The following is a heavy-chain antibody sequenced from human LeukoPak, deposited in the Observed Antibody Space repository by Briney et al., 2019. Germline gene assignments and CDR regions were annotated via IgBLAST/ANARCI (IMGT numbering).Heavy chain of an antibody. CDR2: ISSSSSTI. CDR3: ARRADDYGSLYFDY. Sequence: GGSLRLSCAASGFTFSSYSMNWVRQAPGKGLEWVSYISSSSSTIYYADSVKGRFTISRDNAKNSLYLQMNSLRAEDTAVYYCARRADDYGSLYFDYWGQGTLVTVSS. J-gene: IGHJ4*02. V-gene: IGHV3-48*01. CDR1: GFTFSSYS. D-gene: IGHD3-10*01.